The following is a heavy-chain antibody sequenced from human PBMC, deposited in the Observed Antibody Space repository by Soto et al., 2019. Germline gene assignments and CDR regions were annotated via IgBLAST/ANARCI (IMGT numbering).Heavy chain of an antibody. CDR1: GFTFSTYW. V-gene: IGHV3-7*01. CDR2: MDQDGSER. J-gene: IGHJ4*02. D-gene: IGHD3-16*01. CDR3: VCGGNFFIY. Sequence: EVQLVESGGGLVQPGGSLRLSCAASGFTFSTYWMTWVRQPPGKGLEWVANMDQDGSERYYVDSVRGRFTVSRDNAKNSLYMQMNRLRDEDTAVYYCVCGGNFFIYWGQGTLVTVSP.